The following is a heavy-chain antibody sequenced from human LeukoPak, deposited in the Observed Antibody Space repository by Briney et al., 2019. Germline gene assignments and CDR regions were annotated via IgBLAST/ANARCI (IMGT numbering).Heavy chain of an antibody. Sequence: SETLSLTCTVSGGSISSYYWSWIRQPPGKGLEWIGSIYYSGSTYYNPSLKSRVTISVDTSKNQFSPKLSSVTAADTAVYYCARLSRFGEIDYWGQGTLVTVSS. CDR1: GGSISSYY. CDR3: ARLSRFGEIDY. J-gene: IGHJ4*02. CDR2: IYYSGST. V-gene: IGHV4-39*01. D-gene: IGHD3-10*01.